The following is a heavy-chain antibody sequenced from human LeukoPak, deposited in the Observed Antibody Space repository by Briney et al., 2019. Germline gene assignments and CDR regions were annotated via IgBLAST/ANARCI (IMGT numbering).Heavy chain of an antibody. CDR3: ARHGVVPATDDAFDI. J-gene: IGHJ3*02. CDR1: GYSFTNYW. D-gene: IGHD2-2*01. Sequence: GESLNSSGKPSGYSFTNYWRGWVRQMPGKGLEWMGIIFLGDSDTRYSPSFRGLVTFSADKSINTAYLHWSSLKASDTALYYCARHGVVPATDDAFDIWGQGTMVTVSS. V-gene: IGHV5-51*01. CDR2: IFLGDSDT.